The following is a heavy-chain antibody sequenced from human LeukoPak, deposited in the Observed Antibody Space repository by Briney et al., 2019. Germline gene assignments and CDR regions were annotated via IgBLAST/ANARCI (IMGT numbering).Heavy chain of an antibody. D-gene: IGHD1-26*01. CDR1: GYTFTSYY. CDR2: INPSGGST. Sequence: ASVKVSCKASGYTFTSYYMHWVRQAPGQGLEWMGIINPSGGSTSYAQKFQGRVTMTRDMSTSTVYMELSSLRSEVTAVYYCAREQSLGATNHDAFDIWGQGTMVTVSS. V-gene: IGHV1-46*01. CDR3: AREQSLGATNHDAFDI. J-gene: IGHJ3*02.